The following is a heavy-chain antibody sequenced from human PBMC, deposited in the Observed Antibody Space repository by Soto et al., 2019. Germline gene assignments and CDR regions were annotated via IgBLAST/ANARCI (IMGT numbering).Heavy chain of an antibody. CDR2: IYYSGST. CDR3: ARSGYSYGPNPLRY. J-gene: IGHJ4*02. D-gene: IGHD5-18*01. V-gene: IGHV4-31*03. Sequence: QVQLQESGPGLVKPSQTLSLTCTVSGGSISSGGYYWSWIGQHPGKGLEWIGYIYYSGSTYYNPSLKSRVTISVDTSKNQFALKLSSVTAADTAVYYCARSGYSYGPNPLRYWGQGTLVTVSS. CDR1: GGSISSGGYY.